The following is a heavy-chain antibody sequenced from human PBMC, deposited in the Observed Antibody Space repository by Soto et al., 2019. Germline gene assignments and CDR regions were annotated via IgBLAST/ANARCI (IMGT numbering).Heavy chain of an antibody. D-gene: IGHD6-13*01. CDR1: GYTFSSYG. V-gene: IGHV1-18*01. CDR2: ISGYNSIT. Sequence: QVQLVQSGAEVKKPGASVKVSCEASGYTFSSYGISWVRQAPGQGFEWMGWISGYNSITRYAQKFQGRVTMTTDTSTSTAYMELRSLRSDDTAVYYCARAFGSTDYWGQGTLATVSS. CDR3: ARAFGSTDY. J-gene: IGHJ4*02.